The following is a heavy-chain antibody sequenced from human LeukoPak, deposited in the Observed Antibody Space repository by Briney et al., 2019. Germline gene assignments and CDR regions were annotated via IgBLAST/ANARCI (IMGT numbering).Heavy chain of an antibody. CDR2: ISSSSSYI. D-gene: IGHD3-22*01. CDR3: AGGYYDSSGYYPPYYFDY. V-gene: IGHV3-21*01. J-gene: IGHJ4*02. Sequence: GGSLRLSCAASGFTFSSYAMSWVRQAPGKGLEWVSSISSSSSYIYYADSVKGRFTISRDNAKNSLYLQMNSLRAEDTAVYYCAGGYYDSSGYYPPYYFDYWGQGTLVTVSS. CDR1: GFTFSSYA.